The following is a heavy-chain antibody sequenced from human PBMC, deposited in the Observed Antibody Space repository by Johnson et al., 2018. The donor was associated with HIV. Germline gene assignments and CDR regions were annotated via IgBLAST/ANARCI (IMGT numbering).Heavy chain of an antibody. CDR2: IWYDGSNK. D-gene: IGHD6-6*01. J-gene: IGHJ3*02. CDR1: GFTFSSYG. CDR3: AKDRGAARAFDAFDI. V-gene: IGHV3-33*06. Sequence: QVQLVESGGGVVQPGRSLRLSCAASGFTFSSYGMHWVRQAPGKGLEWVAVIWYDGSNKYYADSVKSRFPISRDNSKNTLYLQMNSLRAEDTAVYYCAKDRGAARAFDAFDIWGQGTMVTVSS.